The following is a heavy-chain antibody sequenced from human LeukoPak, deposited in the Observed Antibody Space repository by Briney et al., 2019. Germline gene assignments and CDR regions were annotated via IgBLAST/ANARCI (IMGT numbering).Heavy chain of an antibody. CDR3: AKTFRGVVVPDFDY. D-gene: IGHD3-16*02. CDR2: ISGSGGST. Sequence: GSLRLSCAASGFTFSSYAMHWVRQAPGKGLEWVSSISGSGGSTYYADSVKGRFTISRDNSKNTLYLQMNSLRAEDTAVYYCAKTFRGVVVPDFDYWGQGTLVTVSS. V-gene: IGHV3-23*01. J-gene: IGHJ4*02. CDR1: GFTFSSYA.